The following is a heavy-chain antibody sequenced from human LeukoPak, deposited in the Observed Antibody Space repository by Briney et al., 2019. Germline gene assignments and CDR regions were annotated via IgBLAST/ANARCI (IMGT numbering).Heavy chain of an antibody. CDR1: GFTFSSYA. J-gene: IGHJ3*02. D-gene: IGHD4-11*01. CDR2: VSYDGSNK. Sequence: PGGSLRLSCAASGFTFSSYAMHWVRQAPGKGLEWLAVVSYDGSNKYYADSVKGRFTISRDNSKNTLYLQMNSLRDEDTAVYYCVRDAAYSAFNMWGQGTMVTVSS. V-gene: IGHV3-30*04. CDR3: VRDAAYSAFNM.